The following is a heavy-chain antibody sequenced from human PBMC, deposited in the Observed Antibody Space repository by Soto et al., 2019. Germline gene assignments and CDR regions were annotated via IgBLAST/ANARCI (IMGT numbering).Heavy chain of an antibody. CDR1: GGSISSGGYS. J-gene: IGHJ4*02. V-gene: IGHV4-30-2*01. D-gene: IGHD3-9*01. CDR3: ARGPVYDINHIDY. CDR2: IYHSGST. Sequence: SETLSLTCAVSGGSISSGGYSWSWIRQPPGKGLEWIGYIYHSGSTYYNPSLRSRVTISIDRSKNQFSLKLSSVTAADTAVYYCARGPVYDINHIDYWGQGALVTVSS.